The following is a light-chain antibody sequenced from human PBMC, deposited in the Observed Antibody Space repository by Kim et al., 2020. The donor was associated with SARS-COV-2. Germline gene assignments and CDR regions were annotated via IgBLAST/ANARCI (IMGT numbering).Light chain of an antibody. Sequence: DIQLTQSPSTLSASVGDRVTITCRASENVNDWLAWYQLKPGRAPKLLIRKASTLESGVSSKFSGSGSGTEFTLTISRLQRDDFATYHCQQYKTFPWTFGQGTKVDIK. CDR1: ENVNDW. CDR3: QQYKTFPWT. V-gene: IGKV1-5*03. CDR2: KAS. J-gene: IGKJ1*01.